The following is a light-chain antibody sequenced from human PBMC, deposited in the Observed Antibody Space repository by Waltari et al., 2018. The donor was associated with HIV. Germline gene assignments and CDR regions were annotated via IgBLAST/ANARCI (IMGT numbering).Light chain of an antibody. CDR2: DAS. CDR3: QQYNNWPPRT. Sequence: EIVMTQSPATLSVSPGESATLSCRASQSVGSKLAWYQQKPGQAPRRLIYDASTRATGSPARFSGSGSGTEFTLTISSLQSEDFAVYYCQQYNNWPPRTFGQGTKVEIK. V-gene: IGKV3-15*01. J-gene: IGKJ1*01. CDR1: QSVGSK.